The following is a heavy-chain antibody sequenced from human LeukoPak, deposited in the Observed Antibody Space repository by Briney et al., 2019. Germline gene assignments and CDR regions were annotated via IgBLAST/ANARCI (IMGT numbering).Heavy chain of an antibody. D-gene: IGHD2-2*01. CDR3: ARAGESRDIVVVPAAPFDY. Sequence: ASVKVSCKASGYTFTSYYMHWVRQAPGQGLEWMGIINPSGDSTSYAQKFQGRVTMTRDTSTSTVYMELSSLRSEDTAVYYCARAGESRDIVVVPAAPFDYWGQGTLVTVSS. CDR1: GYTFTSYY. CDR2: INPSGDST. J-gene: IGHJ4*02. V-gene: IGHV1-46*01.